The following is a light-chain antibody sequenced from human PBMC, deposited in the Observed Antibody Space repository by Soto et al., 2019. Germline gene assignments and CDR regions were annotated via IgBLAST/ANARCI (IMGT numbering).Light chain of an antibody. CDR3: QQRGNWLT. CDR1: QSVSSN. J-gene: IGKJ1*01. CDR2: GAS. Sequence: EIVMTQSPATLSVSPGERATLSCRASQSVSSNLAWYQQKPGQAPRLLIYGASTRATGIPARFSGSGSGTDFTLTISSLEPEDFAVYFCQQRGNWLTFGQGTKVDIK. V-gene: IGKV3-15*01.